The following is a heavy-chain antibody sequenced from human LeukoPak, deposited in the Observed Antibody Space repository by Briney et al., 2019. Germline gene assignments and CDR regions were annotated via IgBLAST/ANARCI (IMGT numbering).Heavy chain of an antibody. J-gene: IGHJ4*02. CDR1: GFTFSSYA. CDR2: ISGSGGST. Sequence: GGSLRLSCAASGFTFSSYAMSWVRQAPGKGLEWVSAISGSGGSTYYADSVKGRFTISRDNSKNTLYLQMNSLRAEDTAVYYCAKVETWIQLWPHFDYWGQGTLVTVSS. CDR3: AKVETWIQLWPHFDY. V-gene: IGHV3-23*01. D-gene: IGHD5-18*01.